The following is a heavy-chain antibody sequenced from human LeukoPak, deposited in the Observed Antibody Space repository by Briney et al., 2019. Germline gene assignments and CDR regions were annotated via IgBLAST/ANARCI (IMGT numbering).Heavy chain of an antibody. J-gene: IGHJ4*02. CDR3: ARDMVGATKEVDY. D-gene: IGHD1-26*01. CDR1: GFTFSSYW. V-gene: IGHV3-7*01. Sequence: GGTLRLSCAASGFTFSSYWMSWVRQAPGKGLEWVANIKQDGSGKYYVDSVKGRFTISRDNSKNTLYLQMNSLRAEDTAVYYCARDMVGATKEVDYWGQGTLVTVSS. CDR2: IKQDGSGK.